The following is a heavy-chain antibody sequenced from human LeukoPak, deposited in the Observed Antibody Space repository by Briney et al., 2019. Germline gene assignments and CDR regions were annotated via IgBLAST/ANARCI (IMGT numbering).Heavy chain of an antibody. CDR2: INPNSGGT. V-gene: IGHV1-2*02. D-gene: IGHD6-13*01. J-gene: IGHJ6*03. CDR1: GYTFTGYY. Sequence: ASVKVSCKASGYTFTGYYMHWVRQAPGQGLEWMGWINPNSGGTNYAQKFQGRVTMTRDTSISTAYMELSRLRSDDTAVYYCARGKAAAGHRDYYYYMDVWGKGTTVTVSS. CDR3: ARGKAAAGHRDYYYYMDV.